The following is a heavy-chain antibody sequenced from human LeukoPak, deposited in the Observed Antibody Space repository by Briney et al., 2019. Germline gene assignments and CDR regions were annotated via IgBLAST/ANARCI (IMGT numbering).Heavy chain of an antibody. D-gene: IGHD6-19*01. V-gene: IGHV3-33*08. CDR1: GFTFSSYG. J-gene: IGHJ6*02. Sequence: PGGFLRLSCAASGFTFSSYGMHWVRQAPGKGLEWVAVIWYDGSNKYYAGSVKGRFTISRDNSKNTLYLQMNSLRAEDTAVYYCARGRYSSGWVIPLAGRTVYGMDVWGQGTTVTVSS. CDR2: IWYDGSNK. CDR3: ARGRYSSGWVIPLAGRTVYGMDV.